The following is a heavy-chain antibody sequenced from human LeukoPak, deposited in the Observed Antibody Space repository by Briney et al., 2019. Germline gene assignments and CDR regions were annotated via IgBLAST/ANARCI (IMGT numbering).Heavy chain of an antibody. CDR1: GGSISSSSYY. V-gene: IGHV4-39*07. CDR2: IYYSGST. J-gene: IGHJ4*02. CDR3: AIRSNYYDSSGYYHLTFDY. Sequence: PSETLSLTCTVSGGSISSSSYYWGWIRQPPGKGLEWIGSIYYSGSTYYNPSLKSRVTISVDTSKNQFSLKLSSVTAADTAVYYCAIRSNYYDSSGYYHLTFDYWGQGTLVTVSS. D-gene: IGHD3-22*01.